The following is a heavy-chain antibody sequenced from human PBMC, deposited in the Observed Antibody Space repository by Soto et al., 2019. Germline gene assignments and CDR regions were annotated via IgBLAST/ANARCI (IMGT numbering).Heavy chain of an antibody. V-gene: IGHV4-59*08. CDR3: ARRPHYGDYGTGYYDY. CDR1: GGSISSYY. Sequence: SVTMSLTCTVSGGSISSYYWSWIRQPPGKGLEWIGYIYYSGSTNYNPSLKSRVTISVDTSKNQFSLKLSSVTAADTAVYYCARRPHYGDYGTGYYDYWGQGTLVTVSS. J-gene: IGHJ4*02. D-gene: IGHD4-17*01. CDR2: IYYSGST.